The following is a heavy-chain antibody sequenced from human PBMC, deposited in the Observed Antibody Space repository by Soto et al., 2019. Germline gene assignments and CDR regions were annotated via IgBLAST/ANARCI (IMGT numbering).Heavy chain of an antibody. CDR3: AKLGFVLMELYYFHQ. J-gene: IGHJ4*01. D-gene: IGHD2-8*01. V-gene: IGHV3-23*01. Sequence: PGGSLRLSCTASGFTFSSCAMSWVRQAPGKELEWVSTISGNSGKTNYAESVKGRFSISRDNSKNTVHLQLDSLRAEDTAVYFCAKLGFVLMELYYFHQWGHGTLVTVSS. CDR1: GFTFSSCA. CDR2: ISGNSGKT.